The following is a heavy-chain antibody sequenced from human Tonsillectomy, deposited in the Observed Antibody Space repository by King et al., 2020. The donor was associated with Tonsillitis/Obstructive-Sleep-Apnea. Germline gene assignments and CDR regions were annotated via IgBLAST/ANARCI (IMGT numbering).Heavy chain of an antibody. CDR3: ARDLGANGFDP. D-gene: IGHD3-16*01. Sequence: VQLVESGVEVKKPGTSVKVSCKTSGYNFISYGIAWVRQAPGQGLEWMGSISVDNGETHYIEKFQGRVTMTADTSTSTVHLQLRSLRSDDTAVYYCARDLGANGFDPWGQGTLVTVSS. CDR1: GYNFISYG. J-gene: IGHJ5*02. V-gene: IGHV1-18*01. CDR2: ISVDNGET.